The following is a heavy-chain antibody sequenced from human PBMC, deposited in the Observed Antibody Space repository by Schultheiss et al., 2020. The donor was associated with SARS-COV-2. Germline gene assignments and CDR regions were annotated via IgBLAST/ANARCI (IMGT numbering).Heavy chain of an antibody. CDR1: GFTFSYAW. J-gene: IGHJ4*02. CDR2: IKSKTDGGTT. Sequence: GGSLRLSCAVSGFTFSYAWMSWVRQAPGKGLEWVGRIKSKTDGGTTDYAAPVKGRFTISRDDSKNTLYLQMNSLRAEDTAVYYCAKDFWRAYCGGDCLFDYWGQGTLVTVSS. CDR3: AKDFWRAYCGGDCLFDY. D-gene: IGHD2-21*02. V-gene: IGHV3-15*01.